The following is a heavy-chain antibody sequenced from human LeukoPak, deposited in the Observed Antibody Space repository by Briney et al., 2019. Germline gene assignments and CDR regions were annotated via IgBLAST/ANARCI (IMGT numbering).Heavy chain of an antibody. Sequence: ASVKVSCKASGYTFTGYYMHWVRQAPGQGLEWMGWINHNSGGTNYAQKFQGRVTMTRDTSISTAYMELSRLRSDDAAVYYCARLIPLYDILTCRNTDYGGQGTLVTVSS. CDR1: GYTFTGYY. J-gene: IGHJ4*02. V-gene: IGHV1-2*02. D-gene: IGHD3-9*01. CDR3: ARLIPLYDILTCRNTDY. CDR2: INHNSGGT.